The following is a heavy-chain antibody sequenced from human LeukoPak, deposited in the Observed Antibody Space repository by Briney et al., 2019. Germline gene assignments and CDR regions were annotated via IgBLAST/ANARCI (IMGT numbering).Heavy chain of an antibody. CDR2: IHPDGSDK. D-gene: IGHD3-22*01. Sequence: GGSLRLSCAASGFTFSNYGMQWVRQAPGKGLEWVAFIHPDGSDKYYADSVKGRFTISRDNSKNTLYPQMNSLRAEHTAVYYCARDRDSSGLRDFDLWGRGSLVTVSA. CDR3: ARDRDSSGLRDFDL. CDR1: GFTFSNYG. V-gene: IGHV3-30*02. J-gene: IGHJ2*01.